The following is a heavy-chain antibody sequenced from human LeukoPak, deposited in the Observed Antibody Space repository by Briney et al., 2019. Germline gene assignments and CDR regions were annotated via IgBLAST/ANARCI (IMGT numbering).Heavy chain of an antibody. CDR3: ARYDYYDFDAFDI. CDR1: GFTFSSYA. D-gene: IGHD3-22*01. Sequence: AGGSLRLSCAASGFTFSSYAMHWVRQAPGKGLEWVAVISYDGSNKYYADSVKGRFTISRDNSKNTLYLQMNSLRAEDTAVYYCARYDYYDFDAFDIWGQGTMVTVSS. J-gene: IGHJ3*02. CDR2: ISYDGSNK. V-gene: IGHV3-30*04.